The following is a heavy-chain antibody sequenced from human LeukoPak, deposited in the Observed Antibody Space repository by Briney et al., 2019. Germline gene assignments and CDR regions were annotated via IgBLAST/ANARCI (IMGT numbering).Heavy chain of an antibody. CDR3: ATSLEADPYCSSTSCYGSYYYYGMDV. CDR2: IIPIFGTA. CDR1: GGTFSSYA. J-gene: IGHJ6*02. Sequence: SVKVSCKASGGTFSSYAISWVRQAHGQGLEWMGGIIPIFGTANYAQKFQGRVTITADESTSTAYMELSSLRSEDTAVYYCATSLEADPYCSSTSCYGSYYYYGMDVWGQGTTVTVSS. D-gene: IGHD2-2*01. V-gene: IGHV1-69*01.